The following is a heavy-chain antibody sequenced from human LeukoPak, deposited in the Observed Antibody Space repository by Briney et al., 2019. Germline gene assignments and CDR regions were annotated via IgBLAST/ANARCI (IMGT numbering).Heavy chain of an antibody. J-gene: IGHJ4*02. D-gene: IGHD6-19*01. CDR2: ISAYNGNT. CDR1: GYTFTSYG. CDR3: ARAFIAVALGFDY. Sequence: GASVKVSCKASGYTFTSYGISWVRQAPGQGLEWMGWISAYNGNTNYAQKLQGRVTMTTDTSASTAYMELSSLRSEDMAVYYCARAFIAVALGFDYWGQGTLVTVSS. V-gene: IGHV1-18*03.